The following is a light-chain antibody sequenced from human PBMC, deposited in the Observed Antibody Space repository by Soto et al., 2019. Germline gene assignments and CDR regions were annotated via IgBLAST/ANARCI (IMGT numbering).Light chain of an antibody. CDR2: WAS. V-gene: IGKV4-1*01. Sequence: IVITQSPDSRAVSLGGRASVDCKSIHIVLYSPNNKNYLAWYQHKPGQPPKMLIYWASIRESGVPDRFSGSGSGTEFTLTISSLQPDDFATYYCQQYNSYPLTFGGGTKVDI. CDR1: HIVLYSPNNKNY. CDR3: QQYNSYPLT. J-gene: IGKJ4*01.